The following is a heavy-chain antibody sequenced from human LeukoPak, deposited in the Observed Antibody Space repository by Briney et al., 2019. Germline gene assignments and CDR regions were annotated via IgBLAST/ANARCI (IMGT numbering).Heavy chain of an antibody. V-gene: IGHV3-30*04. CDR2: ISYDGSNK. D-gene: IGHD3-10*01. CDR1: GFTFSSYA. CDR3: ATGFRLGELSRLDY. Sequence: SGGSLRLSCAASGFTFSSYAMQWVRQAPGKGLEGVAVISYDGSNKYYADSVKGRFTISRDNSKNTLYLQMNSLRAEDTAVYYCATGFRLGELSRLDYWGQGTLVTVSS. J-gene: IGHJ4*02.